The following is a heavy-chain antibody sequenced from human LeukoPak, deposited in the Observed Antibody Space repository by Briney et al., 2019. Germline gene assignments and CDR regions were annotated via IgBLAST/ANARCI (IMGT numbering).Heavy chain of an antibody. J-gene: IGHJ4*02. CDR3: AKAHDSSGYYYG. CDR2: IYYSGST. CDR1: GGSISSYY. D-gene: IGHD3-22*01. V-gene: IGHV4-59*01. Sequence: SETLSLTCTVSGGSISSYYWSWIRQPPGKGLEWIGYIYYSGSTNYNPSLKSHVTISVDTSKNQFSLKQSSVTAADAAVYYCAKAHDSSGYYYGWGQGTLVTVSS.